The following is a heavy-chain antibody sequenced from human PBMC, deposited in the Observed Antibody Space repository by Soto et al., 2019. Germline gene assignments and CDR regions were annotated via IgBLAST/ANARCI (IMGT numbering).Heavy chain of an antibody. CDR1: GFTFSRHG. CDR3: ARDDDYTGDGFDY. D-gene: IGHD4-4*01. CDR2: ILNDASGH. Sequence: QVQLVESGGGVVQPGTSLRLSCAASGFTFSRHGMHWVRQTPGKGLEWLAVILNDASGHWYADSVKGRFTISRDNFENTLYLQLNGLRLEETAMYYCARDDDYTGDGFDYWGQGNLVPVSS. V-gene: IGHV3-33*01. J-gene: IGHJ4*02.